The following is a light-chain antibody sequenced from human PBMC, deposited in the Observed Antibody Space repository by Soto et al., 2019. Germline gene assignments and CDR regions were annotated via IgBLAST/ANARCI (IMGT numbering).Light chain of an antibody. CDR2: RNN. V-gene: IGLV1-47*01. CDR1: SSNIGSNY. Sequence: QSVLTQPPSASGTPGQRVTISCSGSSSNIGSNYVYWYQQLPGTAPKLLIYRNNQRPSGVPDRFSGSKSGTSASLAISGLRSDDEADYFCATWDDSLNGFDVFGTGTKLTVL. J-gene: IGLJ1*01. CDR3: ATWDDSLNGFDV.